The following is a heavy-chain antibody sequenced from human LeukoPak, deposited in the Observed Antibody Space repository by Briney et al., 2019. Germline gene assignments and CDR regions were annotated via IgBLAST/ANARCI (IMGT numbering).Heavy chain of an antibody. D-gene: IGHD6-13*01. CDR3: ARDPVGAAAGTVDY. CDR1: GGSISSGDYY. V-gene: IGHV4-30-4*08. J-gene: IGHJ4*02. CDR2: IYYSGST. Sequence: SQTLSLTCTVSGGSISSGDYYWSWIRQPPGKGLEWIGYIYYSGSTNYNPSLKSRVTISVDTSKNQFSLKLSSVTAADTAVYYCARDPVGAAAGTVDYWGQGTLVTVSS.